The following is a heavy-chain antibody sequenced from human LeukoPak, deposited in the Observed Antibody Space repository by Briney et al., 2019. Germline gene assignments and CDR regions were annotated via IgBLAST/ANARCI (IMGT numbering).Heavy chain of an antibody. J-gene: IGHJ4*02. CDR2: IIGRGGST. CDR1: GFTFSSYA. CDR3: AKDTPRGIAAAGTKVLRFDY. Sequence: GGSLRLSCAASGFTFSSYAMSWVRQAPGKGLGWVSAIIGRGGSTYYADSVKGRFPISRDNSKTTLYLQMNSLRAEDTAVYYCAKDTPRGIAAAGTKVLRFDYWGQGTLVTVSS. D-gene: IGHD6-13*01. V-gene: IGHV3-23*01.